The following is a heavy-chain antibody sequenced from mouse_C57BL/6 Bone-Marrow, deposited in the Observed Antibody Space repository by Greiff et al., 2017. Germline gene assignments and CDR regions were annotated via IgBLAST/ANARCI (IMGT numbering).Heavy chain of an antibody. D-gene: IGHD2-1*01. CDR3: TNYGNYPWFAY. Sequence: VQLQQSGAELVRPGASVKLSCTASGFNIKDDYMHWVKQRPEQGLEWIGWIDPENGDTEYASKFQGKATIPADTSSNTAYLQLSSLTSEDTAVYYCTNYGNYPWFAYWGQGTLVTVSA. CDR2: IDPENGDT. CDR1: GFNIKDDY. V-gene: IGHV14-4*01. J-gene: IGHJ3*01.